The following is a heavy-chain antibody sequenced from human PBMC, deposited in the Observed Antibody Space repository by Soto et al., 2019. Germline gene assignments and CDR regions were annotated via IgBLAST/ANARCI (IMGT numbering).Heavy chain of an antibody. Sequence: GASVKVSCKASGYTFTSYYMHWVRQAPGQGLEWMGIINPSGGSTSYAQKFQGRVTMTRDTSTSTVYMELSSLRSEDTAVYYCARDRCSSSRWSYGMDVPGPAPTVTLS. D-gene: IGHD6-19*01. J-gene: IGHJ6*02. CDR2: INPSGGST. V-gene: IGHV1-46*01. CDR3: ARDRCSSSRWSYGMDV. CDR1: GYTFTSYY.